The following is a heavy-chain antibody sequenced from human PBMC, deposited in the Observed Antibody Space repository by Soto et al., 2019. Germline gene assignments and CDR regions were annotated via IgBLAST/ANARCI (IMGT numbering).Heavy chain of an antibody. CDR1: GGTFSNYA. V-gene: IGHV1-69*01. J-gene: IGHJ4*02. Sequence: QVQVVQSGAEVKKPGSSVKVSCKASGGTFSNYAISWVRQAPGHGREWVGGIIPLTETPVYAQTVQGRLTITADEITSAAYMELSSLRSDDTAVDYCAIGTRNSWTCDFWGQGTRVTVSS. CDR3: AIGTRNSWTCDF. D-gene: IGHD6-13*01. CDR2: IIPLTETP.